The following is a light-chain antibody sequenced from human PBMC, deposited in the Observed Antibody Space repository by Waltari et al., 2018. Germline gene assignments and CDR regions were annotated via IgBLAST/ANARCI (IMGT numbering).Light chain of an antibody. CDR1: SGHSSNI. V-gene: IGLV4-69*01. J-gene: IGLJ3*02. CDR3: ETGGHGTWV. Sequence: QLVLTQSPSASASLGASVKLTCTLSSGHSSNIIAPLQQRPERGPRYLMKVNSDGSHSKGDDIPDRFSGSSSGAERYLTISSLQSEDEADYYCETGGHGTWVFGGGTKLTVL. CDR2: VNSDGSH.